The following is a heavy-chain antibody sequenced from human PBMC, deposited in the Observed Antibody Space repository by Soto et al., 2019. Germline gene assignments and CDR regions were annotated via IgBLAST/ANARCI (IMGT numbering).Heavy chain of an antibody. J-gene: IGHJ3*02. D-gene: IGHD4-17*01. CDR3: AKPYDYGDYFDAFAI. Sequence: QVQLVESGGGVVQPGRSLRLSCAASGFTFSSYGMHWVRQAPGKGLEWVAVISYDGSNKYYADSVKGRFTISRDNSKNTLYLQMNSLRAEDTAVYYCAKPYDYGDYFDAFAIWGQGTMVTVSS. V-gene: IGHV3-30*18. CDR1: GFTFSSYG. CDR2: ISYDGSNK.